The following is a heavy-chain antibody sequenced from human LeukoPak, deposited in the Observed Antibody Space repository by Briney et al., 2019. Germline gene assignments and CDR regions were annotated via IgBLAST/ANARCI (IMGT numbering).Heavy chain of an antibody. D-gene: IGHD5-18*01. CDR1: GGTFSSYA. V-gene: IGHV1-69*04. Sequence: GSSVKVSCKASGGTFSSYAISWVRQAPGQGLEWMGRIIPILGIANYAQKFQGRVTITADKSTSTAYMELSSLRSEDTAVYYCAREGDTAMAYFDYWGQGTLVTVSS. J-gene: IGHJ4*02. CDR3: AREGDTAMAYFDY. CDR2: IIPILGIA.